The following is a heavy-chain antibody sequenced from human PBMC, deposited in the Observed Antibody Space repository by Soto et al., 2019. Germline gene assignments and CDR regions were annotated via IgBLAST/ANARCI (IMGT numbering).Heavy chain of an antibody. CDR2: LSGSGSLS. CDR1: GFTVSSNY. V-gene: IGHV3-53*01. CDR3: ARDRGGALDS. Sequence: WSLRLSCAASGFTVSSNYMSWVRQAPGKGLEWVSALSGSGSLSYYADSVKGRFTISRDNSKNTLYLQMNNLRVDETAVYFCARDRGGALDSWGQGTLVTVSS. D-gene: IGHD2-15*01. J-gene: IGHJ4*02.